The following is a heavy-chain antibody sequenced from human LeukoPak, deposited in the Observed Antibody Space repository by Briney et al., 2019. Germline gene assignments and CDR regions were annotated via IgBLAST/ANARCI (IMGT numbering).Heavy chain of an antibody. Sequence: AASVKVSCMASGYTLTSYGISWVRQAPGQGLEWMGWISAYNGNTNYAQKLQGRVTMTTDTSTSTAYMELRSLRSDDTAVYYCARRGESRRMYYFDYWGQGTLVTVSS. J-gene: IGHJ4*02. CDR3: ARRGESRRMYYFDY. CDR1: GYTLTSYG. CDR2: ISAYNGNT. V-gene: IGHV1-18*04. D-gene: IGHD2-21*01.